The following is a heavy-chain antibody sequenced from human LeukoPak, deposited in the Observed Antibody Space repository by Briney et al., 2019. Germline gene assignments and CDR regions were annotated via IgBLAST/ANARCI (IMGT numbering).Heavy chain of an antibody. Sequence: GGSLRLSCAASGFTFSSYAMRWVRQAPGKGLEWVSAISGSGGSTYYADSVKGRFTISRDNSKNTLYLQMNSLRAEDTAVYYCAKSWYSSSWYGGVDYWGQGTLVTLSS. CDR1: GFTFSSYA. CDR3: AKSWYSSSWYGGVDY. D-gene: IGHD6-13*01. V-gene: IGHV3-23*01. CDR2: ISGSGGST. J-gene: IGHJ4*02.